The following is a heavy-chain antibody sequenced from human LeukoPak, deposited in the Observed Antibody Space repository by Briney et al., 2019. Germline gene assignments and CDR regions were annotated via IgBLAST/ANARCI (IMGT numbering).Heavy chain of an antibody. Sequence: SGTLSLTCAVSGYSISSGYYWGWIRQPPGKGLEWIGSIYHSGSTYYNPSLKSRVNISVDTSKNQFSLKLSSVTAADTAVYYCARDMGFGEFRSNWFDPWGQGTLVTVSS. CDR3: ARDMGFGEFRSNWFDP. D-gene: IGHD3-10*01. CDR2: IYHSGST. J-gene: IGHJ5*02. CDR1: GYSISSGYY. V-gene: IGHV4-38-2*02.